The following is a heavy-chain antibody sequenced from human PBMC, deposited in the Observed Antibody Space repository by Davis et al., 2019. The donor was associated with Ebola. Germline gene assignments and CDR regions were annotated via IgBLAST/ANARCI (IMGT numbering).Heavy chain of an antibody. J-gene: IGHJ4*02. Sequence: SQTLSLTCAISGDSVSRNSAAWTWIRQSPSRGLEWLGRTYYRFKWFVDYAVSVKSRITINPDTSKNQFSLQLTSVTPEDTAVYYCARDPPYDQGYDFWGQGTLVTVSS. V-gene: IGHV6-1*01. CDR2: TYYRFKWFV. CDR1: GDSVSRNSAA. D-gene: IGHD3-16*01. CDR3: ARDPPYDQGYDF.